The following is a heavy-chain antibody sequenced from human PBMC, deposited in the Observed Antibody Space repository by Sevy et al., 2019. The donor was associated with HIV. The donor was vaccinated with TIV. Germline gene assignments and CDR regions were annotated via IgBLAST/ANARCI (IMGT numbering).Heavy chain of an antibody. CDR1: EFTLSDAW. J-gene: IGHJ4*01. D-gene: IGHD4-4*01. V-gene: IGHV3-15*01. CDR2: INSKTDGGPT. Sequence: GESLKISCAASEFTLSDAWMSWVRQAPGKGLEWVGRINSKTDGGPTDYAAPVKGRFTISRDESKNTLYLQMNSLKTEDTAVYYCTTDAHDFTNYPSPYYFDQWGHGTLVTVSS. CDR3: TTDAHDFTNYPSPYYFDQ.